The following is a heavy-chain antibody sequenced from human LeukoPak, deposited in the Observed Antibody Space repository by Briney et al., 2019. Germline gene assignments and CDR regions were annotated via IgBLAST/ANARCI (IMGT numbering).Heavy chain of an antibody. V-gene: IGHV3-48*01. CDR1: GFTFSSYS. CDR3: AREGYQLLLPAFDI. Sequence: PGGSLRLSCAASGFTFSSYSMNWVRQAPGKGLEWVSYISSSSSTIYHADSVKGRLTISRDNAKNSLYLQMNSLRAEDTAVYYCAREGYQLLLPAFDIWGQGTMVTVSS. D-gene: IGHD2-2*01. J-gene: IGHJ3*02. CDR2: ISSSSSTI.